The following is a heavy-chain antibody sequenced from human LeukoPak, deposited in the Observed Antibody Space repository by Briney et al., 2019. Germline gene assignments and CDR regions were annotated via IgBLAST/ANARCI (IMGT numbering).Heavy chain of an antibody. Sequence: PSESLSLTCTVSGGSISSGDYYWSWIRQPPGKGLEWIGYIYYSGSTNYNPSLKSRVTISVDTSKNQFSLKLSSVTAADTAVYYCAREGTMVGGLDYWGQGTLVTVSS. V-gene: IGHV4-61*08. CDR1: GGSISSGDYY. CDR2: IYYSGST. J-gene: IGHJ4*02. CDR3: AREGTMVGGLDY. D-gene: IGHD3-10*02.